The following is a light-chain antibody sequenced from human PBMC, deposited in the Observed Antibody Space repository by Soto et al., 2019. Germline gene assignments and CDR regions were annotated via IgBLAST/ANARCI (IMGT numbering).Light chain of an antibody. Sequence: QSVLTQPASVSGAPGQSITISCTGTSSDVGGYNYVSWYQHHPGKAPKLMIYEVSNRPSGVSNRFSGSKSGNTASLTISGLQAEYEADYYCSSYTISGTRVFGGGTKLTVL. CDR2: EVS. CDR1: SSDVGGYNY. CDR3: SSYTISGTRV. V-gene: IGLV2-14*01. J-gene: IGLJ2*01.